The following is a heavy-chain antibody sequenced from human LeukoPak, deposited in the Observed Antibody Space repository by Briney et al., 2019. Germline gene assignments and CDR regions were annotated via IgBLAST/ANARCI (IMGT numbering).Heavy chain of an antibody. Sequence: GRSLRLSCVVSGSTFSSYGMHWVRQAPGKGLEWVAVIWYDGSNKYYADSVKGRFTISRDNSKNTLYLQMNSLRAEDTAVYYCARSYYDSSGYPQYWGQGTLVTVSS. CDR3: ARSYYDSSGYPQY. V-gene: IGHV3-33*01. J-gene: IGHJ4*02. CDR1: GSTFSSYG. CDR2: IWYDGSNK. D-gene: IGHD3-22*01.